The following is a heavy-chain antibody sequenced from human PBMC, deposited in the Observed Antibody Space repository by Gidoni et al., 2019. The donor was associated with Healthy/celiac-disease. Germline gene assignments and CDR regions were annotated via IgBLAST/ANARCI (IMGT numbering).Heavy chain of an antibody. Sequence: QLQLQEPGPGLVQPSEPLSLTSTVPGGSISSSSYYWGWSRHPPGKGLEWIGSIYYSGSTYYNPSLKSRVTISVDTSKNQFSLKLSSVTAADTAVYYCARLKRRFLGEYYFDYWGQGTLVTVSS. CDR1: GGSISSSSYY. CDR3: ARLKRRFLGEYYFDY. CDR2: IYYSGST. D-gene: IGHD3-3*01. J-gene: IGHJ4*02. V-gene: IGHV4-39*01.